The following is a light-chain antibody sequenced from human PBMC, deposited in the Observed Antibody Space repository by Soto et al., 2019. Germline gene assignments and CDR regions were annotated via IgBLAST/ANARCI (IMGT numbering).Light chain of an antibody. J-gene: IGKJ1*01. V-gene: IGKV1-5*03. CDR3: EQYNCDSRT. CDR2: KAS. CDR1: QSISAW. Sequence: DIQMTQSPSTLSASVGDRVTITCRASQSISAWLAWYQQKPGKAPNLLIYKASTLESGVPSRFSGSGSGTEFTLTISSLQPDDFSTYYCEQYNCDSRTFGQGTKVEIK.